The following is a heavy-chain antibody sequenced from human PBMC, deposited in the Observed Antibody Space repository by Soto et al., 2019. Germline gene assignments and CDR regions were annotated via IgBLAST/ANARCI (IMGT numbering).Heavy chain of an antibody. CDR2: IGDSGAST. CDR3: AKGVELDV. D-gene: IGHD1-26*01. J-gene: IGHJ6*04. V-gene: IGHV3-23*01. CDR1: GFSFSSFA. Sequence: EVLLLESGGGLVQPGGSLRLSCEASGFSFSSFAMNWVRQAPGKGLEWVSAIGDSGASTYYADSVKGRFTISRDNSRNPLSLQLNSLRAEDTAVYYCAKGVELDVWGNGTTVTVSS.